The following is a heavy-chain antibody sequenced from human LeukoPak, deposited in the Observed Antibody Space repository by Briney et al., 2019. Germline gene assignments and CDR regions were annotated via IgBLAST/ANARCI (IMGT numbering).Heavy chain of an antibody. D-gene: IGHD6-13*01. CDR2: IYYSGST. CDR1: GGSISSGGYY. J-gene: IGHJ4*02. V-gene: IGHV4-31*03. Sequence: KSSQTLSLTCTVSGGSISSGGYYWSWIRQHPGKGLGWIGYIYYSGSTYYNPSLKSRVTISVDTSKNQFSLKLSSVTAADTAVYYCARETKYSSSWYYFDYWGQGTLVTVSS. CDR3: ARETKYSSSWYYFDY.